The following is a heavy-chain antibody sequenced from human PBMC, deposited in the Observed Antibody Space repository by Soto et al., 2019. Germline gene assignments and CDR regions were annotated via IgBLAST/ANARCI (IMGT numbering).Heavy chain of an antibody. V-gene: IGHV4-30-2*01. D-gene: IGHD2-15*01. CDR2: IYHSGST. J-gene: IGHJ6*02. Sequence: PSETLSLTCAVSGGSSSSGGYSWSWIRQPPGKRVEWIGYIYHSGSTYYNPSLKSRVTISVDRSKNQFSLKLRSVTAADTSVYYCASGGYCSGGSCYMDYYGMYAWGQGTTVTVSS. CDR1: GGSSSSGGYS. CDR3: ASGGYCSGGSCYMDYYGMYA.